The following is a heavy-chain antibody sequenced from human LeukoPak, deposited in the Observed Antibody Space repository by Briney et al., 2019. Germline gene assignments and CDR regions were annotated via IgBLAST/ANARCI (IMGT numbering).Heavy chain of an antibody. CDR1: GFTVSSNS. D-gene: IGHD6-13*01. V-gene: IGHV3-53*01. CDR3: ARDGDPSWYKLLRATNWFDP. J-gene: IGHJ5*02. CDR2: IYSDNR. Sequence: GGSLRLSCTVSGFTVSSNSMSWVRQAPGKGLEWVSFIYSDNRDYSDSVKGRFTISRDNPKNPLYLQMNSLRAQDTAVYYCARDGDPSWYKLLRATNWFDPWGQGTLVTVSS.